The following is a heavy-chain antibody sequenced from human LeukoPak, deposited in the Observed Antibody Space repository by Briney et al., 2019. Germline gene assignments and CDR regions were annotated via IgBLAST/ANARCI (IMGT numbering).Heavy chain of an antibody. Sequence: ASVKVSCTASGYTFTAYYIHWVRQAPGQGLEWMGWINPNSGGTNYPQKFQGRVTMTRDTSISTAYMELSRLTSDDTAAYYCARIGSLRDGYSRDYWGQGTLVTVSS. CDR1: GYTFTAYY. D-gene: IGHD5-24*01. J-gene: IGHJ4*02. CDR3: ARIGSLRDGYSRDY. V-gene: IGHV1-2*02. CDR2: INPNSGGT.